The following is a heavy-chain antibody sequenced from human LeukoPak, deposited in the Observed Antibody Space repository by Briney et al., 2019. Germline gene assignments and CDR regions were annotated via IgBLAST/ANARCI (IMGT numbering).Heavy chain of an antibody. CDR3: ARDRSIVGAWFDP. CDR2: ISSSSSTI. J-gene: IGHJ5*02. V-gene: IGHV3-48*01. Sequence: GGSLRLSCAASGFTFSSYSMNWVRQAPGKGLEWVSYISSSSSTIYYADSVKGRFTISRNNAKNSLYLQMNGLRAEDTAVYYCARDRSIVGAWFDPWGQGTLVTVSS. CDR1: GFTFSSYS. D-gene: IGHD1-26*01.